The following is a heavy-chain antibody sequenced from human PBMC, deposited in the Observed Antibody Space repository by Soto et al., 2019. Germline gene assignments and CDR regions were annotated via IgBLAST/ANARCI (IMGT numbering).Heavy chain of an antibody. J-gene: IGHJ4*02. V-gene: IGHV4-4*02. CDR3: ARTYCSGGSCYSAFDY. D-gene: IGHD2-15*01. Sequence: QVQLQESGPGLVKPSGTLSLTCAVSSGSISSDNWWSWVRQPPGKGLEWIGEIYPSGNTNYNPSLRSRVTISVDRSKNQFCLKLSSVTAADTAVYYCARTYCSGGSCYSAFDYWGQGTLVTVSS. CDR1: SGSISSDNW. CDR2: IYPSGNT.